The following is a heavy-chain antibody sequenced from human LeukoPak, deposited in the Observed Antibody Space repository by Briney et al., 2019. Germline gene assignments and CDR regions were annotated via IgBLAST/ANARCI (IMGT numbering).Heavy chain of an antibody. Sequence: GGSLRLSCVGSGFRFSSYDMNWVRQAPGKGLEWVSAIGLRSGSTYYADSVKGRFTISRDNSKNTVYLQMNSLRADDTAVYYCAKLGGYYDNSASRYFDYWGQGTLVTVSS. V-gene: IGHV3-23*01. CDR2: IGLRSGST. CDR3: AKLGGYYDNSASRYFDY. J-gene: IGHJ4*02. CDR1: GFRFSSYD. D-gene: IGHD3-22*01.